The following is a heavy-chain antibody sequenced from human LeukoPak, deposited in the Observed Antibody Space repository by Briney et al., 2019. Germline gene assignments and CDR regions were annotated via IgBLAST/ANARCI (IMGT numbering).Heavy chain of an antibody. Sequence: PGGSLRLSCATSVFTFSSYAMSGLRQAPGKGLEWVSGIGASGGSTYYADSVKGPFTISRDNSKNTLYLQMNSRRTDDTAVYYCAKAEGYDILPGLDYWGQGTLVTVSS. CDR1: VFTFSSYA. D-gene: IGHD3-9*01. V-gene: IGHV3-23*01. J-gene: IGHJ4*02. CDR3: AKAEGYDILPGLDY. CDR2: IGASGGST.